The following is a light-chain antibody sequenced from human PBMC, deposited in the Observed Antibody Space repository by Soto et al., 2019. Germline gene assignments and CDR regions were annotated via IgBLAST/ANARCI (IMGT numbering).Light chain of an antibody. CDR2: DVA. CDR3: GSYTSSTTYV. CDR1: SSDVGGSNF. Sequence: QSALTQPASVSDSPGQSITISCTGTSSDVGGSNFVSWYQQHPGKPPKLIIYDVANRPSGVSNRFSGSKSGSTASLIISRLQTEDEADYYCGSYTSSTTYVFGTATKVTVL. V-gene: IGLV2-14*03. J-gene: IGLJ1*01.